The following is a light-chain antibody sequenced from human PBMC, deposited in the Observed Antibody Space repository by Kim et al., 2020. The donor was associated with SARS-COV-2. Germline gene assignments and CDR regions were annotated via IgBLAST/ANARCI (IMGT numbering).Light chain of an antibody. V-gene: IGKV3-15*01. CDR1: ESVSTS. CDR2: GAS. Sequence: SAGPGETGTLSRRATESVSTSLAWYQQRPGQAPTLLIYGASTRATGIPARFTGSGSGSQFTLTIRGLQSEDFAVYHCHQYHTWPYSFGRGTKLEI. CDR3: HQYHTWPYS. J-gene: IGKJ2*03.